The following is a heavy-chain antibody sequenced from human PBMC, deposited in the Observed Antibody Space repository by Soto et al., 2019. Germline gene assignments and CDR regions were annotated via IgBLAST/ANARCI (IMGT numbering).Heavy chain of an antibody. CDR2: TYYRSKWYN. V-gene: IGHV6-1*01. CDR1: GDSVSSNSAA. CDR3: ARGGTIFGVVITDYYYYGMDV. Sequence: PSQTLSLTCAISGDSVSSNSAAWNWIRQSPSRGLEWLGRTYYRSKWYNDYAVSVKSRITINPDTSKNQFPLQLNSVTPEDTAVYYCARGGTIFGVVITDYYYYGMDVWGQGTTVTVSS. D-gene: IGHD3-3*01. J-gene: IGHJ6*02.